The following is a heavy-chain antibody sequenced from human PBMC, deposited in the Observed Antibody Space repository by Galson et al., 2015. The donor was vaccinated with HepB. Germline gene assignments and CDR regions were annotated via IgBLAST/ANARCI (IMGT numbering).Heavy chain of an antibody. CDR1: GDSVSSYSAA. J-gene: IGHJ3*02. CDR3: TRGHRGGEGFGI. CDR2: TYYRSTWYN. V-gene: IGHV6-1*01. Sequence: CAISGDSVSSYSAAWHWIRQSPSRGLEGLGRTYYRSTWYNDYAVSVKSRMTINSDTSKNQFSLQVNSVTPEDAAIYYCTRGHRGGEGFGIWGPGTMVIVSS. D-gene: IGHD1-14*01.